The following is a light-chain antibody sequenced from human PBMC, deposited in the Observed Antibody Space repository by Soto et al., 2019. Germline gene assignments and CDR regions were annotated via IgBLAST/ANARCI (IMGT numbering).Light chain of an antibody. CDR2: EVS. V-gene: IGLV2-14*01. J-gene: IGLJ1*01. CDR3: SSYATSGTLYV. Sequence: QSALTQPASVSGSPGQSITISCTGTSSDVGAYNYVSWYQLHPGKPPKFIIYEVSNRPSGVSDRFSGSKSGNTASLTISGLQAEDEAEYYCSSYATSGTLYVFGGGTKVTVL. CDR1: SSDVGAYNY.